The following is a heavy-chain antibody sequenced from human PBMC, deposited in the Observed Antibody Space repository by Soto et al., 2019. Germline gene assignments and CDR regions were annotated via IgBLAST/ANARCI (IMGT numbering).Heavy chain of an antibody. CDR1: GFSINTKY. CDR2: TYTGGNT. D-gene: IGHD4-17*01. J-gene: IGHJ4*02. V-gene: IGHV3-53*02. Sequence: EVQLVETGGGLIQPGGSLSLSCAASGFSINTKYMNWVRQAPGKGLEWVSLTYTGGNTLYADYVKGRVNVARDMSTNTLFLQMDSLRCYDTAIYYCAREGYPYGLDSLGQGSLVAVSS. CDR3: AREGYPYGLDS.